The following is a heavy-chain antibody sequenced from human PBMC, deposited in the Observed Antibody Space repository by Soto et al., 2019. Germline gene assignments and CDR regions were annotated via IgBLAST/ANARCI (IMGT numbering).Heavy chain of an antibody. CDR2: IGGSGGSP. D-gene: IGHD2-8*01. V-gene: IGHV3-23*01. J-gene: IGHJ3*02. CDR1: RFTFSSYA. Sequence: LRLSCAASRFTFSSYASGWLRQSEEALLEGDSTIGGSGGSPCCADSVKGRLTISRDNSKDTGYLLMKSRRAARTAGAYCAKDGYCATAVCYSGRDAFDIWGQGTMVTVSS. CDR3: AKDGYCATAVCYSGRDAFDI.